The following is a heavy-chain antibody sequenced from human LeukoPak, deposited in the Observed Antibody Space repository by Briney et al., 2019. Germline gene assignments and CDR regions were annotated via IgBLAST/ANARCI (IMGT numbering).Heavy chain of an antibody. J-gene: IGHJ6*02. CDR2: IYTGGNT. CDR3: AKDVASFYYYGMDV. CDR1: GFTVDSNY. D-gene: IGHD5-12*01. V-gene: IGHV3-53*01. Sequence: GGPLRLSCAASGFTVDSNYLSWVRQAPGKGLEWVSTIYTGGNTYYADSVKGRFTISRDNSKNTLYLQMNSLRAEDTAVYYCAKDVASFYYYGMDVWGQGTTVTVSS.